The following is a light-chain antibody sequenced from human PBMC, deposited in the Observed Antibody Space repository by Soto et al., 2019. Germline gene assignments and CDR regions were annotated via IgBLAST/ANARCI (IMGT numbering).Light chain of an antibody. CDR2: SVS. V-gene: IGKV1-12*01. CDR3: LQANNFPYT. J-gene: IGKJ2*01. Sequence: DIQMTQSPSSVSASLGDRVTITCRASQDIGTWLAWYQQKPGKAPNLLIYSVSSLQRGVPSRFSGSASATDFTLTISSLQPEDFATYFCLQANNFPYTFGQGTEVAMK. CDR1: QDIGTW.